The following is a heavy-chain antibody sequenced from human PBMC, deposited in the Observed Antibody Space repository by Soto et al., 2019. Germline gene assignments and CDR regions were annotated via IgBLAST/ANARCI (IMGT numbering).Heavy chain of an antibody. CDR2: INPNSGGT. CDR1: GYTFTGYY. CDR3: ARDLYDFWSGKVGYYGMDV. D-gene: IGHD3-3*01. J-gene: IGHJ6*02. V-gene: IGHV1-2*04. Sequence: ASVKVSCKASGYTFTGYYMHWVRQAPGQGLEWMGWINPNSGGTNYAQKFQGWVTMTRDTSISTAYMELSRLRSDDTAVYYCARDLYDFWSGKVGYYGMDVWGQGTTVTV.